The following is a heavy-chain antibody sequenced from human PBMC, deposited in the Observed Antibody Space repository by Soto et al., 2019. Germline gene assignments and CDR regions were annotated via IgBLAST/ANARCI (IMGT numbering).Heavy chain of an antibody. Sequence: QVQLVESGGGVVQPGRSLRLSCAASGFTFSSYGMHWVRQAPGKGLEWVAVIWYDGSNKYYADSVKGRFTISRDNSKNTLYLQMNSLRADDTAVYYCARDGGGSYLGYWGQGTLVTVSS. CDR1: GFTFSSYG. J-gene: IGHJ4*02. CDR3: ARDGGGSYLGY. CDR2: IWYDGSNK. D-gene: IGHD1-26*01. V-gene: IGHV3-33*01.